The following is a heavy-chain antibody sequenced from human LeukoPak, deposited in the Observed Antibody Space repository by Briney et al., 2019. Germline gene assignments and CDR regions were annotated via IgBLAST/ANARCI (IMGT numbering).Heavy chain of an antibody. CDR1: GFTFSSYW. V-gene: IGHV3-7*01. Sequence: GCSLRLSCGASGFTFSSYWMSWARQAPGKGLEWVANIKQDGSEKYYVDSVKGRFTISRDNAKNSLYLQMNSLRAEDTAVYYCAREAGGSSHWGQGTLVTVSS. CDR2: IKQDGSEK. D-gene: IGHD2-2*01. CDR3: AREAGGSSH. J-gene: IGHJ4*02.